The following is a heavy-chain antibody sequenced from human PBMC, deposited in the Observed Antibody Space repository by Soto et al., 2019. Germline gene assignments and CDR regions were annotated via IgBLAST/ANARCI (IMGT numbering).Heavy chain of an antibody. Sequence: QVQLQESGPGLVKPSQTLSLTCTVSGGSISSGDYYWSWIRQPPGQGLEWIGYIHHNGNTYYRPSLKSRVIMSADTSENQFSLRLTSVTAADTAVYYCARGPPDPDPGFVYWGQGTLVTVSS. V-gene: IGHV4-30-4*08. CDR3: ARGPPDPDPGFVY. J-gene: IGHJ4*02. CDR2: IHHNGNT. CDR1: GGSISSGDYY.